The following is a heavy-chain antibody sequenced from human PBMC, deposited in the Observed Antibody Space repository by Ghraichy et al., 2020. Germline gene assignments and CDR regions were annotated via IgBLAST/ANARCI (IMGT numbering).Heavy chain of an antibody. D-gene: IGHD5-18*01. J-gene: IGHJ4*02. Sequence: SETLSLTCSVYGESSSDFYWNWIRQPPGKGLEWIGEVNHYGTITYTPSLKSRVTMSLDTSRNQFSLRLTSVTAADTAVYYCARTNVETSMTQMYWGQGTLVTVSS. CDR2: VNHYGTI. V-gene: IGHV4-34*01. CDR3: ARTNVETSMTQMY. CDR1: GESSSDFY.